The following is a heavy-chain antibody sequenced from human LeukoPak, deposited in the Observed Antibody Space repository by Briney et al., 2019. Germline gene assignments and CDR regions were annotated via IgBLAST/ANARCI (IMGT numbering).Heavy chain of an antibody. V-gene: IGHV4-59*11. D-gene: IGHD3-3*01. CDR2: VYYTGTT. CDR3: ARGTPYDFWSGYYTPQFDP. CDR1: GGSISGHY. Sequence: PSETLSLTCTVSGGSISGHYWSWIRQPPGKGLEWIGYVYYTGTTNYNSSLKRRLTISIDTSKNQFSLKLSSVTAADTAVYYCARGTPYDFWSGYYTPQFDPWGQGTLVTVSS. J-gene: IGHJ5*02.